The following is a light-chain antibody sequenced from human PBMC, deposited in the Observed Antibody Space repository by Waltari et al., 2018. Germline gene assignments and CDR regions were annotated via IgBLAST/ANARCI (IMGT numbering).Light chain of an antibody. CDR3: ATWDDSLRGYV. Sequence: QTVLTQPPSASGTPGQRVSISCSGSTSNIGSNYVSWYQQVPGTAPQIVIYTDNRRPSGVPDRFSGSKSGTSASLAISGLLSEDEADYYCATWDDSLRGYVFGTGTKVTVL. J-gene: IGLJ1*01. V-gene: IGLV1-47*02. CDR1: TSNIGSNY. CDR2: TDN.